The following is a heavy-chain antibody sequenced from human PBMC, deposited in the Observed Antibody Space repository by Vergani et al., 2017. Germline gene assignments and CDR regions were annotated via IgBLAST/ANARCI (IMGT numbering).Heavy chain of an antibody. J-gene: IGHJ4*02. D-gene: IGHD3-22*01. V-gene: IGHV3-30-3*01. CDR1: GFSFGNYA. CDR2: ISYDGTEK. CDR3: ARLSYDTTPYLQGGYDC. Sequence: VQLVESGGGLVKRGGSLRLSCAASGFSFGNYAMHWVRQAPGKGLEWVGVISYDGTEKKYADSVNGRFTISRDNSKNMLYLQMNSLRAEDTAVYYCARLSYDTTPYLQGGYDCWGQGTLVSVSS.